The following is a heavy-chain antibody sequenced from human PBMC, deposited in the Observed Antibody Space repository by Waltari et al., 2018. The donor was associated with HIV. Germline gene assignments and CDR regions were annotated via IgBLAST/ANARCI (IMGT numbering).Heavy chain of an antibody. CDR2: INQDATKK. Sequence: EALLVEFGGGVVKPGGSLSLSGDVSTFPFRSILMDLFRQASGKGLEWVANINQDATKKNYADSMKGRFSVSRENGKYSVFLEMNRLRVQDTAMYFCARGDQWGIFMDSYYGLDVWGRGTTVIVSS. CDR1: TFPFRSIL. CDR3: ARGDQWGIFMDSYYGLDV. D-gene: IGHD1-26*01. V-gene: IGHV3-7*01. J-gene: IGHJ6*02.